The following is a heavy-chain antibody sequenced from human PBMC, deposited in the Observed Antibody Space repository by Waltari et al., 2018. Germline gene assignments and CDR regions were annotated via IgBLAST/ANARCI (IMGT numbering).Heavy chain of an antibody. V-gene: IGHV3-9*01. CDR1: GFTLYCYA. J-gene: IGHJ4*02. CDR2: ISWNSGSI. Sequence: EVQLVESGGGLVPCGRSLGLSCGAPGFTLYCYAKYWVRRAPGKGLEWVSGISWNSGSIGYAASVKGRFTISRDNAKNSLYLQMNSLRAEDTALYYCAKASNPYDFWSGPPDYWGQGTLVTVSS. CDR3: AKASNPYDFWSGPPDY. D-gene: IGHD3-3*01.